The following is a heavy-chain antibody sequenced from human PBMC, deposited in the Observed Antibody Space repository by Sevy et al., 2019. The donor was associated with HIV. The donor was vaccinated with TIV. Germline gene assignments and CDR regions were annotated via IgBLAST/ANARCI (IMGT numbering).Heavy chain of an antibody. CDR3: ARLEQRHCNGAHCYPFDY. J-gene: IGHJ4*02. CDR2: IYPDDSDT. D-gene: IGHD2-21*01. V-gene: IGHV5-51*01. CDR1: GYSFTTYW. Sequence: GESLKISCEGSGYSFTTYWIGWVRQMPGKGLEWMGVIYPDDSDTRYNPSFPGQLTISADKSINTAYLAWSSLKASDTAIYYCARLEQRHCNGAHCYPFDYWGQGTLVTVSS.